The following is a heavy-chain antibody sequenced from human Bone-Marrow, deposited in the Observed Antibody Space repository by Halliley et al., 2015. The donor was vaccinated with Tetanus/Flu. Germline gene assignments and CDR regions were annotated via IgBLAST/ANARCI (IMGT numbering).Heavy chain of an antibody. CDR2: IGTAGHP. Sequence: SLRLSCAASGFSFNDYDMHWVRQVRGKGLEWVSAIGTAGHPYYQGSVKGRFTISRENANISLFLQMDSLRVGVAGMYYCARGYYDSSGPVFDYWGQGARVPVST. CDR1: GFSFNDYD. J-gene: IGHJ4*02. D-gene: IGHD3-22*01. CDR3: ARGYYDSSGPVFDY. V-gene: IGHV3-13*05.